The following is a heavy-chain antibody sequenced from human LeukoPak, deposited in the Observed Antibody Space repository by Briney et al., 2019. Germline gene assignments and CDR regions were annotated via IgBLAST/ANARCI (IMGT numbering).Heavy chain of an antibody. CDR3: ARGEEQQPADY. V-gene: IGHV4-59*01. CDR1: GGSISSYY. CDR2: IYYSGST. Sequence: SETLSLTCTVSGGSISSYYWSWIRQPPGKGLEWIGYIYYSGSTNYNPSLKSRVTISVGTSKNQFSLKLSSVTAADTAVYYCARGEEQQPADYWGQGTLVTVSS. D-gene: IGHD6-13*01. J-gene: IGHJ4*02.